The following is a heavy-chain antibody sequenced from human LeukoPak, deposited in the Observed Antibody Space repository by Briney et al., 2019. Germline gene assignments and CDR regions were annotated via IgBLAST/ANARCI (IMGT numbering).Heavy chain of an antibody. V-gene: IGHV1-2*06. CDR3: ARGGYDFVYYYYGMDV. CDR2: INPNSGGT. J-gene: IGHJ6*02. CDR1: GYTFTVYY. Sequence: ASVKVSCKASGYTFTVYYMYWVRQAPGQGLEWMGRINPNSGGTNYAQKFQGRVTMTRDTSISTAYMELSRLRSDDTAVYYCARGGYDFVYYYYGMDVWGQGTTVTVSS. D-gene: IGHD3-3*01.